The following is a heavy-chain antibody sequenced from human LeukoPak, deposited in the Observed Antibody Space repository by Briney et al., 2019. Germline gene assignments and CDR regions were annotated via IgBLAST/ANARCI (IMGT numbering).Heavy chain of an antibody. CDR1: GGSISSSSYY. Sequence: SETLSLTCTVSGGSISSSSYYWGWIRQPPGKGLEWIGSIYYSGSTYYNPSLKSRVTISVDTSKNQFSLKLSSVTAADTAVYYCATAQLGILDYWGQGTLVTVSS. CDR3: ATAQLGILDY. CDR2: IYYSGST. D-gene: IGHD7-27*01. J-gene: IGHJ4*02. V-gene: IGHV4-39*07.